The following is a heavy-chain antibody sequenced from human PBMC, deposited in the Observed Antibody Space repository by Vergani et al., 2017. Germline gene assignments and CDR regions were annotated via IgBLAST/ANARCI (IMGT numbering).Heavy chain of an antibody. CDR2: TRPHEDGA. CDR1: GLTLSSYG. Sequence: QVQLVESGGGVVQPGGSMRLSCSASGLTLSSYGVHWVRQAPGRGLESVTFTRPHEDGAFYSASVRGRFTVSRDNSKNTLYLEMNRLNVDDTVIYYCGKTQGTVVGTWWFDPWGQGTPVTVSS. J-gene: IGHJ5*02. V-gene: IGHV3-30*02. CDR3: GKTQGTVVGTWWFDP. D-gene: IGHD1-7*01.